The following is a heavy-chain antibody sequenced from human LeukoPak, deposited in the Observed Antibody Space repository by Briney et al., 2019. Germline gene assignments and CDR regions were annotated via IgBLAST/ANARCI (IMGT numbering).Heavy chain of an antibody. CDR1: GFTFTSSA. D-gene: IGHD6-6*01. Sequence: GTSVKVSCKASGFTFTSSAVQWVRQARGHRLEWIGWIVVGSGNTNYAQKFQERVTITRDMSTSTAYMELSSLRSEDTAVYYCAADEKAYSSSSGGWGQGTLVTVSS. V-gene: IGHV1-58*01. CDR2: IVVGSGNT. CDR3: AADEKAYSSSSGG. J-gene: IGHJ4*02.